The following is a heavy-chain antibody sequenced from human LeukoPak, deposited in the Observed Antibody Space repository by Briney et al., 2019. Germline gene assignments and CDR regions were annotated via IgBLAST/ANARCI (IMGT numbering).Heavy chain of an antibody. V-gene: IGHV4-34*01. J-gene: IGHJ2*01. Sequence: PSETLSLTCGVYGESFSGDFWTRLRQAPGKGLEWIGETNHRGRTNYSPSLTGRVTISVDTSMNQFSLQLRSVTAADTALYYCARDPSSWYFDLWGRGTLVTVSS. CDR3: ARDPSSWYFDL. CDR1: GESFSGDF. CDR2: TNHRGRT.